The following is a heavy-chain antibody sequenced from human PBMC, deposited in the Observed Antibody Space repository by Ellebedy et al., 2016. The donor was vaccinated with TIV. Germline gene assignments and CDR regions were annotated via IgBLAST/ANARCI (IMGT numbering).Heavy chain of an antibody. D-gene: IGHD2-2*01. CDR3: ASHSHNGYCSSTSCRLPYYYYGMDV. Sequence: MPSETLSLTCTVSGGSISSSSYYWGWIRQPPGKGLEWIGSIYYSGSTYYNPSLKSQVTISVDTSKNQFSLKLSSVTAADTAVYYCASHSHNGYCSSTSCRLPYYYYGMDVWGQGTTVTVSS. CDR1: GGSISSSSYY. V-gene: IGHV4-39*01. J-gene: IGHJ6*02. CDR2: IYYSGST.